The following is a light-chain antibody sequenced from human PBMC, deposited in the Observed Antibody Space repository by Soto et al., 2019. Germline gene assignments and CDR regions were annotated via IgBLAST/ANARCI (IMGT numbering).Light chain of an antibody. CDR1: SSNIGGNS. CDR3: GSWESSLSAYV. Sequence: QSVLTQPPSVSAAPGQKVTISCSGSSSNIGGNSVSWYQQLPGTAPKLLIYDDDKRPSGIPDRFSGSKSGTSATLGITGFQTGDDADYYCGSWESSLSAYVFANGTTVTVL. CDR2: DDD. J-gene: IGLJ1*01. V-gene: IGLV1-51*01.